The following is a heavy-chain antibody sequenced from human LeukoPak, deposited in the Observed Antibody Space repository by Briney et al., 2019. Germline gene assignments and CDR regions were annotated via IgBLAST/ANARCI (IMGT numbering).Heavy chain of an antibody. CDR1: GFTFSTYA. CDR3: ARGRNAGGPYYSDY. J-gene: IGHJ4*02. CDR2: INSAGTSK. Sequence: PGGSLRLSCAASGFTFSTYAINWVRQAPGKGLEWASSINSAGTSKKYADSLKGRFTISRDNAKNSLFLQLSSLRDEDTAVYYCARGRNAGGPYYSDYWGQGTLVTVSS. V-gene: IGHV3-21*01. D-gene: IGHD4-23*01.